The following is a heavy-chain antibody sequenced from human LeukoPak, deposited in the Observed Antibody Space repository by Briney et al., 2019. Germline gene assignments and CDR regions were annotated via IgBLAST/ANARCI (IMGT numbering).Heavy chain of an antibody. D-gene: IGHD3-22*01. CDR1: GFTFDDYG. CDR2: INWNGGST. CDR3: ARVHYYYDSSGYYYRGFDY. Sequence: GGSLRLSCAASGFTFDDYGMSWVRRAPGKGLEWVSGINWNGGSTGYADSVKGRFTISRDNAKNSLYLQMNSLRAEDTALYYCARVHYYYDSSGYYYRGFDYWGQGTLVTVSS. V-gene: IGHV3-20*04. J-gene: IGHJ4*02.